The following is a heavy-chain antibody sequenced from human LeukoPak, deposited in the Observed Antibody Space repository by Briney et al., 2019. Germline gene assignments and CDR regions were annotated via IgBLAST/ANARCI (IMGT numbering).Heavy chain of an antibody. V-gene: IGHV3-7*01. CDR3: TSLSNSYGMDV. CDR1: GFGFSTSW. J-gene: IGHJ6*02. D-gene: IGHD2/OR15-2a*01. CDR2: IKQDGSEK. Sequence: GGSLRLSCAASGFGFSTSWMSWVRQAPGKGLDWVANIKQDGSEKYYVDSVKGRFTISRDNAKNSVYLQMNSLRDEDTAVYYCTSLSNSYGMDVWGQGTTATVSS.